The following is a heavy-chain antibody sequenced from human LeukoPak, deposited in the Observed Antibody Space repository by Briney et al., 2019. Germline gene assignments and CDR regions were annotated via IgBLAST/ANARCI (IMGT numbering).Heavy chain of an antibody. CDR2: IYTSGST. Sequence: PSETLPLTCTVSGGSISSYYWSWIRQPAGKGLEWIGSIYTSGSTNYNPSLKSRVTMSVDTSKNQFSLKLSSVTAADTAVYYCAREWAMGYGQEYFDLWGRGTLVTVSS. J-gene: IGHJ2*01. V-gene: IGHV4-4*07. D-gene: IGHD5-12*01. CDR3: AREWAMGYGQEYFDL. CDR1: GGSISSYY.